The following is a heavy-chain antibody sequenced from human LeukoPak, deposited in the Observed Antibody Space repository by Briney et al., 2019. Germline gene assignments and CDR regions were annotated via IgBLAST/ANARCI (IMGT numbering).Heavy chain of an antibody. V-gene: IGHV1-2*02. D-gene: IGHD2-15*01. CDR2: INPNSGGT. J-gene: IGHJ5*02. CDR1: GYTFTGYY. Sequence: GASVKVSCKASGYTFTGYYMHWVRQAPGQGLEWMGWINPNSGGTNYAQKFQGRVTMTRDTSISTAYMELSRLRSDDTAVYYCAREVCSGGSCYLKGRWFDPWGQGTLVTVSS. CDR3: AREVCSGGSCYLKGRWFDP.